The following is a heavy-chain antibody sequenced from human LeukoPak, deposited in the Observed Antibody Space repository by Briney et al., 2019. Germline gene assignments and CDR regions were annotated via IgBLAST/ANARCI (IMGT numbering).Heavy chain of an antibody. CDR3: AKGPTAHDAFDI. D-gene: IGHD4-17*01. J-gene: IGHJ3*02. Sequence: GGSLRLSCAASGFTFSSYAMSLVRQAPGKGLEWVSAISGSGGSTYYADSVKGRFTISRDNSKNTLYLQMNSLGAEDTAVYYCAKGPTAHDAFDIWGQGTMVTVSS. CDR2: ISGSGGST. V-gene: IGHV3-23*01. CDR1: GFTFSSYA.